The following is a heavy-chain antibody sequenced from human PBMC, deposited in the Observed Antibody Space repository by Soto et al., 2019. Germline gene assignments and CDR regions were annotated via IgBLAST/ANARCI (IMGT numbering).Heavy chain of an antibody. CDR1: GFTFSTYW. CDR3: VRYRGRGVECFGTCYSSYFDP. D-gene: IGHD2-15*01. CDR2: IKEDGSAK. V-gene: IGHV3-7*01. J-gene: IGHJ5*02. Sequence: GGSLRLSCADSGFTFSTYWMSWVRQAPGKGLEWVANIKEDGSAKSYVDTVKGRFTISRDNAKNSLYLQMNSLRAEDTAVYHCVRYRGRGVECFGTCYSSYFDPWGQGTLVTVSS.